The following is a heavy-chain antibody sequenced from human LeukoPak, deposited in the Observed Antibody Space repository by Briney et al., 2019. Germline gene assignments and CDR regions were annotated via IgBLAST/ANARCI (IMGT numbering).Heavy chain of an antibody. CDR2: ISTSDTYT. Sequence: GGSLRLSCAASGFTFSSYSMNWVRQAPGKGLEWVSYISTSDTYTAYADSVRGRFTISRDNAKNSLYLHMHSLRAEDTAVYYCARSLFELDILVGYWGQGTLVTVSS. D-gene: IGHD2-21*01. CDR1: GFTFSSYS. J-gene: IGHJ4*02. V-gene: IGHV3-21*04. CDR3: ARSLFELDILVGY.